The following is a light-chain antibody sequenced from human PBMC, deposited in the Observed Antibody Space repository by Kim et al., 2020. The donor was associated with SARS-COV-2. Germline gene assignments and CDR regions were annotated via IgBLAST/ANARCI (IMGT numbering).Light chain of an antibody. CDR2: AAS. Sequence: DIQMTQSPSSLSASVGDRVTITCRASQGIINYLAWYQQKPGKAPNLLIYAASTLRSGVPSRFSGSGSGTDFKLTISSLQPEDVATYYCQKYSSAPVAFGGGTKVDIK. J-gene: IGKJ4*01. CDR1: QGIINY. V-gene: IGKV1-27*01. CDR3: QKYSSAPVA.